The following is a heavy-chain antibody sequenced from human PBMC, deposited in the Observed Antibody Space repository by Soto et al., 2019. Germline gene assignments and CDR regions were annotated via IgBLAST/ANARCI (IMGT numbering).Heavy chain of an antibody. D-gene: IGHD6-13*01. CDR1: GFTFSSYW. J-gene: IGHJ5*02. CDR2: IKQDGREK. Sequence: GGSLRLSCAASGFTFSSYWMSWVRQAPGKGLEWVANIKQDGREKYYVDSVKGRFTISRDNAKNSLYLQMNSLRAEETAVYYCASVSSSSWYVWCFDPWGQGTLVTVSS. CDR3: ASVSSSSWYVWCFDP. V-gene: IGHV3-7*01.